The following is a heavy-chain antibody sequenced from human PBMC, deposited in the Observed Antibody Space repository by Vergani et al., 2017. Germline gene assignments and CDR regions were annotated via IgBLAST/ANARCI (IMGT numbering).Heavy chain of an antibody. V-gene: IGHV1-2*02. CDR1: GYTFTSYY. CDR3: ARDRLTMVRGVLLRAAPYNWFDP. CDR2: INPNSGGT. J-gene: IGHJ5*02. D-gene: IGHD3-10*01. Sequence: QVQLVQSGAEVKKPGASVKVSCKASGYTFTSYYMHLVRQAPGQGLEWMGIINPNSGGTNYAQKFQGRVTMTRDTSISTAYMELSRLRSDATAVYYCARDRLTMVRGVLLRAAPYNWFDPWGQGTLVTVSS.